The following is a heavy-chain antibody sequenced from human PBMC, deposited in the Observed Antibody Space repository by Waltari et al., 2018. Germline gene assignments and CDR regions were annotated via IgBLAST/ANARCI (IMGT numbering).Heavy chain of an antibody. CDR2: INHSGST. V-gene: IGHV4-34*01. D-gene: IGHD6-13*01. CDR3: ARGLGSSSWYKFSSGMPGRYFDY. CDR1: GGSFSGYY. J-gene: IGHJ4*02. Sequence: QVQLQQWGAGLLKPSETLSLTCAVYGGSFSGYYGSWIRPPPGKGLEWLGEINHSGSTNYNPSLKSRVTISVDTSKNQFSLKLSSVTAADTAVYYCARGLGSSSWYKFSSGMPGRYFDYWGQGTLVTVSS.